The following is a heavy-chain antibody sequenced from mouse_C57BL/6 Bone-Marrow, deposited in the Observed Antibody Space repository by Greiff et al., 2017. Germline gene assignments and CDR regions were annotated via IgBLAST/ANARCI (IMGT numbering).Heavy chain of an antibody. Sequence: VQLQQSGAELVRPGASVTLSCKASGYTFTDYEMHWVKQTPVHGLEWIGAIDPETGGTAYNQKFKGKAILSADKSSSTAYMELRSLTSEDSAVYYCTRSYYDQDYFDYWGQGTTLTVSS. CDR1: GYTFTDYE. J-gene: IGHJ2*01. CDR2: IDPETGGT. CDR3: TRSYYDQDYFDY. V-gene: IGHV1-15*01. D-gene: IGHD2-4*01.